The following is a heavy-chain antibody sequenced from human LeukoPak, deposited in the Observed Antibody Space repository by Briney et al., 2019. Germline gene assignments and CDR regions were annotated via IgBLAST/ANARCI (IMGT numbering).Heavy chain of an antibody. CDR1: GGSISSGGYY. J-gene: IGHJ6*02. Sequence: SQTLSLTCTVSGGSISSGGYYWSWIRQHPGKGLEWIGYIYYSGSTYYNPSLKSRVTISVDTSKNQFSLKLSSVTAADTAVYYCARVEELCGGWYCRYYYGMDVWGQGTTVTVSS. V-gene: IGHV4-31*03. CDR3: ARVEELCGGWYCRYYYGMDV. D-gene: IGHD6-19*01. CDR2: IYYSGST.